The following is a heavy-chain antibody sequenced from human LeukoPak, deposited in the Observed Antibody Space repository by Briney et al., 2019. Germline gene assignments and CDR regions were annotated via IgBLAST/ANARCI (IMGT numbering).Heavy chain of an antibody. D-gene: IGHD3-22*01. V-gene: IGHV3-7*01. CDR1: GFTFSSYW. CDR2: IKQDGSEK. J-gene: IGHJ4*02. CDR3: ARARYYYDSSGYFDY. Sequence: PGGSLRLSCAASGFTFSSYWMSWVRLAPGKGLEWVANIKQDGSEKYYVDSVKGRFTISRDNAKNSLYLQMNSLRAEDTAVYYCARARYYYDSSGYFDYWGQGTLVTVSS.